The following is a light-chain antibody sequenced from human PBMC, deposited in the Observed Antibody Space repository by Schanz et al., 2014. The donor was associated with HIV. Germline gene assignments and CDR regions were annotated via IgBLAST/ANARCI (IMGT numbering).Light chain of an antibody. CDR2: DTS. CDR3: LLSYSGARGV. CDR1: TGAVTSDFF. V-gene: IGLV7-46*01. Sequence: QTVVTQEPSLTVSPGGTVTLTCGSSTGAVTSDFFPHWFQQKPGQAPRALISDTSNKHSWTPARFSGSLLRGKAALTLSGAQPEDEAEYYCLLSYSGARGVFGGGTKLTVL. J-gene: IGLJ2*01.